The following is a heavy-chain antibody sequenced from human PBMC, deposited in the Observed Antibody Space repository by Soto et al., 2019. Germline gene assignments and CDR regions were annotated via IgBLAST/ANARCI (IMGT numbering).Heavy chain of an antibody. Sequence: XGSLRIACVASRFTFSTYWLTWVRQAPGKGLEWVANIKQDGGEKCYVDSVKGRFTISRDNAKNSVYLQMNSLRAEDTAVYYCARVGMTANYYYYGMDVWGQGTTVTVSS. CDR3: ARVGMTANYYYYGMDV. CDR1: RFTFSTYW. D-gene: IGHD2-21*02. CDR2: IKQDGGEK. V-gene: IGHV3-7*03. J-gene: IGHJ6*02.